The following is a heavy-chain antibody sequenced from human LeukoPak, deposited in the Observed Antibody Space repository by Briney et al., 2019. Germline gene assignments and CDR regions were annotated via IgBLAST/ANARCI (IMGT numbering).Heavy chain of an antibody. J-gene: IGHJ4*02. D-gene: IGHD3-10*01. V-gene: IGHV3-20*04. CDR1: GFTFDDYG. Sequence: GGSLRLSCAASGFTFDDYGMSWVRQAPGKGLEWVSFISWNGGSTGYADSVKGRFTISRDNAKNSLYLQMNSLRAEDTAVYYCARDGNPAVLWFGEPYFDYWGQGTLVTVSS. CDR3: ARDGNPAVLWFGEPYFDY. CDR2: ISWNGGST.